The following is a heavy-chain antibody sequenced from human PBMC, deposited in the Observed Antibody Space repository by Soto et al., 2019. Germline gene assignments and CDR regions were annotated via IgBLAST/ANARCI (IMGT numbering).Heavy chain of an antibody. CDR3: ARVVLGYCSSTSCHALHRYYYYGMDV. D-gene: IGHD2-2*01. CDR1: GGTFSSYA. J-gene: IGHJ6*02. CDR2: IIPIFGTA. Sequence: ASVKVSCKASGGTFSSYAISWVRQAPGQGLEWMGGIIPIFGTANYAQKFQGRVTITADESTSTAYMELSSLRSEDTAVYYCARVVLGYCSSTSCHALHRYYYYGMDVWGQGTTVTVSS. V-gene: IGHV1-69*13.